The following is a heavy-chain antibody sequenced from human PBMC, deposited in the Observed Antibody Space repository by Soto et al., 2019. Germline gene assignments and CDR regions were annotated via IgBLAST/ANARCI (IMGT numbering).Heavy chain of an antibody. CDR1: GGTFSSYA. CDR2: ISPIFGTA. J-gene: IGHJ5*02. CDR3: ARGGSKWFDP. D-gene: IGHD6-25*01. V-gene: IGHV1-69*01. Sequence: QVQLVQSGAEVKKPGSSVKVSCKASGGTFSSYAISWVRQAPGQGLEWMGGISPIFGTANYAQKFQGRVTITADESTTATDMELSSLRSEDTAVYFCARGGSKWFDPRGQGTLVTVSS.